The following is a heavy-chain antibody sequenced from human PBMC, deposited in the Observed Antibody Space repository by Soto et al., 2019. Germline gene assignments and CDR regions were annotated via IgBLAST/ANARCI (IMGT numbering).Heavy chain of an antibody. Sequence: PSETLSLTCTVSGGSISGYFWSWIRQPPGKGLEYIGWIYYTGGTNYNASLASRLAISLHTSRNQISLNLHSVTAADAAVYYCARSGLTFEGVVWGQGTTVTVSS. V-gene: IGHV4-59*01. J-gene: IGHJ6*02. CDR3: ARSGLTFEGVV. CDR2: IYYTGGT. D-gene: IGHD3-16*01. CDR1: GGSISGYF.